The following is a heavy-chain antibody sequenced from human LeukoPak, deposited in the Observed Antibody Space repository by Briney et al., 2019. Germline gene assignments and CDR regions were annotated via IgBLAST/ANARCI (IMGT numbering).Heavy chain of an antibody. V-gene: IGHV3-23*01. CDR1: GFTFNNYG. D-gene: IGHD3/OR15-3a*01. CDR2: ISGGGSTT. J-gene: IGHJ4*02. CDR3: AKHKAIFGLPYLFDY. Sequence: VGSLRLSCAVSGFTFNNYGMSWVRQAPGKGLEWVSGISGGGSTTDYADSVKGRFAISRDNSRNTLYLQMNSLRAEDTAVYFCAKHKAIFGLPYLFDYWGQGALVTVSS.